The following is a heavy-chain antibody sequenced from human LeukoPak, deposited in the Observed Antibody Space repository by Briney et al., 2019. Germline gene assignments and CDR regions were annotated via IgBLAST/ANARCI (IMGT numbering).Heavy chain of an antibody. CDR3: ASAQATGSEYFQH. V-gene: IGHV4-59*01. D-gene: IGHD2-15*01. CDR2: IYYSGST. Sequence: SETLSLTCTVSGGSISSYYWSWIRQPPGKGLEWIGYIYYSGSTNYNPSLKSRVTISVDTSKNQFSLKLSSVTAADTAVCYCASAQATGSEYFQHWGQGTLVTVSS. CDR1: GGSISSYY. J-gene: IGHJ1*01.